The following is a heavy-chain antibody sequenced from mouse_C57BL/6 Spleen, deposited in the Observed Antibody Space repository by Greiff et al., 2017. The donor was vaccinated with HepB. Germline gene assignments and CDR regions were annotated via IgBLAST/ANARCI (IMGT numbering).Heavy chain of an antibody. D-gene: IGHD2-2*01. CDR2: INPSSGYT. Sequence: QVQLKESGAELARPGASVKMSCKASGYTFTSYTMHWVKQRPGQGLEWIGYINPSSGYTKYNQKFKDKATLTADKSSSTAYMQLSSLTSEDSAVYYCARSTMVTTGDYYAMDYWGQGTSVTVSS. J-gene: IGHJ4*01. CDR1: GYTFTSYT. CDR3: ARSTMVTTGDYYAMDY. V-gene: IGHV1-4*01.